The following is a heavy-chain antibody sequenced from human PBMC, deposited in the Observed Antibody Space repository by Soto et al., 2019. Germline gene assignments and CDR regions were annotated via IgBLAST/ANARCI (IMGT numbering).Heavy chain of an antibody. V-gene: IGHV1-18*04. CDR3: ARGCIAVTTHLSY. J-gene: IGHJ4*02. CDR2: INPYNGNT. CDR1: GYTFTSSY. Sequence: ASVKVSCRASGYTFTSSYMHWVRQAPGQGREWMGIINPYNGNTKFAQKLQDRVTMTTATSTSTAYLELASLRSDDTAVYYCARGCIAVTTHLSYGGQGTLVTVSS. D-gene: IGHD4-17*01.